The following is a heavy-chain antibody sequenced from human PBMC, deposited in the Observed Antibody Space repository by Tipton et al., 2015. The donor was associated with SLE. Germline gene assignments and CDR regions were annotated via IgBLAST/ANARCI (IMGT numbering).Heavy chain of an antibody. CDR1: GVSISSRTYY. CDR3: ARNLGPEWMATKRGYFDL. V-gene: IGHV4-39*01. CDR2: MYYSGNT. J-gene: IGHJ2*01. Sequence: TLFLTCTVSGVSISSRTYYWGWIRQPPGKGLEWIGSMYYSGNTYYNPSLKTRVTISVDTSKNQFSLKLSSVTAADTAVYYCARNLGPEWMATKRGYFDLWGRGTLVSVSS. D-gene: IGHD5-24*01.